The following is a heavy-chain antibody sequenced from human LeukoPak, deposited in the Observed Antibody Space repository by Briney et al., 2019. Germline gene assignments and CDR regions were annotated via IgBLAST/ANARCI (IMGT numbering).Heavy chain of an antibody. D-gene: IGHD2-15*01. Sequence: SETLSLTCAAYGGSFSGYYWSWIRQPPGKGLEWIGEINHSGSTNYNPSLESRVTISVDTSKNQFSLKLSSVTAADTAVYYCASSGYCSGGSCYPAYFDYWGQGTLVTVSS. CDR1: GGSFSGYY. J-gene: IGHJ4*02. CDR2: INHSGST. CDR3: ASSGYCSGGSCYPAYFDY. V-gene: IGHV4-34*01.